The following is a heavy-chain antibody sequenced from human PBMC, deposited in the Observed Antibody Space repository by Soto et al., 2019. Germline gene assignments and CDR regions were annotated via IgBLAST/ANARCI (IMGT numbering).Heavy chain of an antibody. Sequence: SETLSLTCAVYGGSFSGYYWSWIRQPPGKGLEWIGEINHSGSTNYNPSLKSRVTISVDTSKNQFSLKLSSVTAADTAVYYCARGKVGATRYYGMDVWGQGTTVTVSS. CDR1: GGSFSGYY. D-gene: IGHD1-26*01. CDR2: INHSGST. J-gene: IGHJ6*02. V-gene: IGHV4-34*01. CDR3: ARGKVGATRYYGMDV.